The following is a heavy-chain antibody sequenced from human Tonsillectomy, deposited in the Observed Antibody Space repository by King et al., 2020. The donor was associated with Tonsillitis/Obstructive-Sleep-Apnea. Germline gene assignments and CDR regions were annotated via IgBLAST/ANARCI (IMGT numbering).Heavy chain of an antibody. J-gene: IGHJ5*02. CDR3: ARMGVPMVPHFAWFDP. CDR2: IYPGDSDT. V-gene: IGHV5-51*01. D-gene: IGHD3-10*01. CDR1: GYSFTSYW. Sequence: VQLVQSGAEVKKPGASLKISCKGSGYSFTSYWIGWVRQMPGKGLEWMGIIYPGDSDTRYSPSFQGQVTMSADKSISTAYLQWSSLKASDTAMYYCARMGVPMVPHFAWFDPWGQGTLVTVSS.